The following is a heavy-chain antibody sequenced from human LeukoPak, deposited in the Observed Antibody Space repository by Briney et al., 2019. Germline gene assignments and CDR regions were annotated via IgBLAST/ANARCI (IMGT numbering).Heavy chain of an antibody. V-gene: IGHV1-8*02. CDR3: ARDIAAAGISVNFDY. Sequence: ASVKVSCKASGGTFSSYAINWVRQATGQGLEWMGWMNPNSGNTGYAQKFQGRVTMTRNTSISTAYMELSSLRSEDTAVYYCARDIAAAGISVNFDYWGQGTLVTVSS. CDR2: MNPNSGNT. J-gene: IGHJ4*02. CDR1: GGTFSSYA. D-gene: IGHD6-13*01.